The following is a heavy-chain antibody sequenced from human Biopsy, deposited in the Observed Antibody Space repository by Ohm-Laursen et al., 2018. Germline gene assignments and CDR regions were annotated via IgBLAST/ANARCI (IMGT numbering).Heavy chain of an antibody. CDR1: GGSISSDY. J-gene: IGHJ6*02. CDR3: ARDRGGYNYYYAMDV. D-gene: IGHD3-22*01. V-gene: IGHV4-59*12. CDR2: IYYSGST. Sequence: SDTLSLTCSVSGGSISSDYWSWIRQTPGKGLEWIGYIYYSGSTNYNPSLKSRVTISVDTSKNQFSLKLSSVTAADTAVYYCARDRGGYNYYYAMDVWGQGTTVTVSS.